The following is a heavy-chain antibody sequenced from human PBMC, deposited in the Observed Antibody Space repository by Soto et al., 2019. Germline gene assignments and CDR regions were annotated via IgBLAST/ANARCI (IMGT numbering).Heavy chain of an antibody. CDR2: IYYSGST. D-gene: IGHD3-22*01. V-gene: IGHV4-31*03. J-gene: IGHJ5*02. Sequence: SGTLSLTCTVSGGSISSGGKYWSWLRQDPGKGLEWIGYIYYSGSTYYNPSLKSRVTISVDTSKNQFSLKLSSVTAADTAVYYCARNLYYESSGSNNWSDPCGQGTLVTVSS. CDR3: ARNLYYESSGSNNWSDP. CDR1: GGSISSGGKY.